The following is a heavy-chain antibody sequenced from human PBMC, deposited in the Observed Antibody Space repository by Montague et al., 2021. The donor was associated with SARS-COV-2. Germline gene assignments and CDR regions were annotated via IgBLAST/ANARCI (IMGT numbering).Heavy chain of an antibody. D-gene: IGHD4-17*01. V-gene: IGHV4-61*01. CDR1: GASVSSGSHY. Sequence: SETLSLTCTVSGASVSSGSHYWIWIRQPPGKGLEFIGYIYYSGSSKYNPSLKSRVTMSVDTSKNQFSLKVSSVTAADTAVYYCARDYGDYSYYYGLDVWGQGTTVTVSS. J-gene: IGHJ6*02. CDR3: ARDYGDYSYYYGLDV. CDR2: IYYSGSS.